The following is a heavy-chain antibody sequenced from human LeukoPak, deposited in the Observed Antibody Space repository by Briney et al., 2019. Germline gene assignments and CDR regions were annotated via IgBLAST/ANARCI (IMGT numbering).Heavy chain of an antibody. Sequence: PGRSLRLSCAASGFTFSSYGMHWVRQAPGKGLEWVAVIWYDGSNKYYADSVKGRFTISRDNSNNTLYLQMNSLRAEDTAVYYCARVGGILRYFDWLLGGTFDYWGQGTLVTVSS. CDR3: ARVGGILRYFDWLLGGTFDY. V-gene: IGHV3-30*19. J-gene: IGHJ4*02. D-gene: IGHD3-9*01. CDR1: GFTFSSYG. CDR2: IWYDGSNK.